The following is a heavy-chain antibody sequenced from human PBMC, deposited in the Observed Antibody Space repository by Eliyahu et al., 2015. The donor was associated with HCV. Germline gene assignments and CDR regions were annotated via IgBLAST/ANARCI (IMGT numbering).Heavy chain of an antibody. Sequence: QVQLVESGGGVVQPGXSLXLSCAVXGFTFXXSGXHWVRQAPGKGLEWVALIWYDGSSQYYAESVKGRFTISRDNSKNTVYLQMNTLRAEDTAVYFCARDRSYGSGSHNYYFGMDVWGKGTTVTVSS. CDR1: GFTFXXSG. D-gene: IGHD3-10*01. CDR2: IWYDGSSQ. CDR3: ARDRSYGSGSHNYYFGMDV. J-gene: IGHJ6*04. V-gene: IGHV3-33*01.